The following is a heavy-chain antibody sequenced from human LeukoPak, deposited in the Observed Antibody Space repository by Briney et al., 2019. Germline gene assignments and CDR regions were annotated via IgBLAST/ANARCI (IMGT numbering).Heavy chain of an antibody. J-gene: IGHJ6*02. CDR2: ISGSGGST. CDR1: GFTFSSYS. CDR3: ARADPRRGYYYGMDV. Sequence: GGSLRLSCAASGFTFSSYSMNWVRQAPGKGLEWVSAISGSGGSTYYADSVKGRFTISRDNSKNTLYLQMNSLRAEDTAVYYCARADPRRGYYYGMDVWGQGTTVTVSS. V-gene: IGHV3-23*01.